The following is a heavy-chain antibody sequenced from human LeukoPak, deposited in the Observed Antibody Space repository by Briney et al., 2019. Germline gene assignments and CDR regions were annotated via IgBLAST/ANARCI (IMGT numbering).Heavy chain of an antibody. CDR3: AKDKRGYYDSSGGNDY. Sequence: GRSLRLSCAASGFTFDDYAMHGVRQAPGKGLEWVSGISWNSGGIGYADSVKGRFTISRDNAKNSLYLQMNSLRAEDTALYYCAKDKRGYYDSSGGNDYWGQGTLVTVSS. CDR1: GFTFDDYA. D-gene: IGHD3-22*01. V-gene: IGHV3-9*01. CDR2: ISWNSGGI. J-gene: IGHJ4*02.